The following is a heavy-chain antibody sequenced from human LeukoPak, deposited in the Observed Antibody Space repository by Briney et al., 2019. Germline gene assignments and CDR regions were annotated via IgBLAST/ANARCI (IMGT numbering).Heavy chain of an antibody. J-gene: IGHJ4*02. CDR3: VRVAKERVGGVYYFDY. CDR1: GFIFSDYD. D-gene: IGHD1-1*01. Sequence: GGSLRLSCAASGFIFSDYDMHWVRQATGKGLEWVSAIGTAGDTYYTGSVKGRFTISRENAKNSLYLQMNSLRAGDTAVYYCVRVAKERVGGVYYFDYWGQGTPVTVSS. V-gene: IGHV3-13*01. CDR2: IGTAGDT.